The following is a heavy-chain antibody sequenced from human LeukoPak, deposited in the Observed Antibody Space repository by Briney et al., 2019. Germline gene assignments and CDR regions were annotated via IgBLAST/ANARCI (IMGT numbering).Heavy chain of an antibody. J-gene: IGHJ4*02. D-gene: IGHD3-22*01. Sequence: PGGSLRLSCAASGVTVSSNYMSWVRQAPGKGLGWGSVIYSGGSTYYADSVKGRFTISRDNSKNTLYLKMKSLRAEDTAVYYCARHYYYDSSGSTPQYYFDYWGQGTLVTVSS. CDR3: ARHYYYDSSGSTPQYYFDY. V-gene: IGHV3-66*02. CDR2: IYSGGST. CDR1: GVTVSSNY.